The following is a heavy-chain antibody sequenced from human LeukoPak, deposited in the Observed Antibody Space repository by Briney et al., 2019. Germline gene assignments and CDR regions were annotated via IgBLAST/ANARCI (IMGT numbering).Heavy chain of an antibody. Sequence: GESLKISCKGSGYNFTNYWIGWVRQMPGKGLEWMGIIYPGDSDVRYSPSFQGQVTISADKSINTAYLQRSSLKASDTAIYYCARGGSHFEYWGQGTLVTVSS. D-gene: IGHD3-16*01. J-gene: IGHJ4*02. CDR2: IYPGDSDV. CDR1: GYNFTNYW. V-gene: IGHV5-51*01. CDR3: ARGGSHFEY.